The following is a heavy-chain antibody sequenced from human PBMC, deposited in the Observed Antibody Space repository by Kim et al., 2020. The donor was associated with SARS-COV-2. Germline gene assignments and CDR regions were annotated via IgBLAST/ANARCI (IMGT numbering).Heavy chain of an antibody. V-gene: IGHV3-30-3*01. J-gene: IGHJ4*02. CDR1: GFTFSSYA. D-gene: IGHD3-10*01. CDR2: ISYDGSNK. Sequence: GGSLRLSCAASGFTFSSYAMHWVRQAPGKGLEWVAVISYDGSNKYYADSVKGRFTISRDNSKNTLYLQMISLRAEDTAVYYCARDITMVRGDTGSTGFDYWGQGTLVTVSS. CDR3: ARDITMVRGDTGSTGFDY.